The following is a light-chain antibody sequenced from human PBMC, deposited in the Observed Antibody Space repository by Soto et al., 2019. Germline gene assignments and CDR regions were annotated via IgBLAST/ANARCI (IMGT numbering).Light chain of an antibody. Sequence: QSVLTQPPSASGTPGQRVTISCSGSSSNIGSNYVYWYQQLPGTAPKLLIYSNNQRPSGVPDRFSGSKSGTSASLAISGLRSEDEADYYCAAWGDSLSGRGVVFGGGTKLTVL. CDR3: AAWGDSLSGRGVV. CDR2: SNN. CDR1: SSNIGSNY. J-gene: IGLJ2*01. V-gene: IGLV1-47*02.